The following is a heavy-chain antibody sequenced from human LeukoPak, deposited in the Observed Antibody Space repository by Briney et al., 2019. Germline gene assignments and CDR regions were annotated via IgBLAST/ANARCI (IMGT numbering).Heavy chain of an antibody. Sequence: ASVKVSCKASGYTFTGYYMHWVRQAPGQGLEWMGRTNPNSGGTNYAQKFQGRVTMTRDTSISTAYMELSRLRSDDTAVYYCARDPGSSWYYYYYGMDVWGQGTTVTVSS. CDR2: TNPNSGGT. V-gene: IGHV1-2*06. J-gene: IGHJ6*02. CDR3: ARDPGSSWYYYYYGMDV. CDR1: GYTFTGYY. D-gene: IGHD6-13*01.